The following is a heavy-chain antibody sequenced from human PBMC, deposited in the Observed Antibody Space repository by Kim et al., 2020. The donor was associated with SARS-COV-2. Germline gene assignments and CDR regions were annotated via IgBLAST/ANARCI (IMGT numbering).Heavy chain of an antibody. CDR1: GYRFTGYY. Sequence: ASVKVSCKAYGYRFTGYYMHWVRQAPGQGLEYMGVINLSSGTTSFPQKFQGRLTMTSDTSTTTVYMELSSLRSEDTGLYYCARDISSSWADGFDVWGQGTMVTVSS. CDR3: ARDISSSWADGFDV. CDR2: INLSSGTT. D-gene: IGHD6-13*01. V-gene: IGHV1-46*01. J-gene: IGHJ3*01.